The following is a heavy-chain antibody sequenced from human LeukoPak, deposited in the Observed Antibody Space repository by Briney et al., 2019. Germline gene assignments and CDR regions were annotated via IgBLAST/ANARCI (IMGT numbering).Heavy chain of an antibody. D-gene: IGHD1-7*01. V-gene: IGHV1-58*01. J-gene: IGHJ4*02. Sequence: SVTVSFKASGFTFTSSAVQWVRQARGQRLEWIGWIVVGSGNTNYAQKFQERVTITRDMSTSTAYMELSSLRSEDTAVYYCAAGPNDWNYEDYFDYWGQGTLVTVSS. CDR3: AAGPNDWNYEDYFDY. CDR1: GFTFTSSA. CDR2: IVVGSGNT.